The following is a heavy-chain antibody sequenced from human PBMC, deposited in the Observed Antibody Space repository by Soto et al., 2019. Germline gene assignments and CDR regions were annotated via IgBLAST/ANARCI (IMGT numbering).Heavy chain of an antibody. CDR2: IHYRGNA. J-gene: IGHJ4*02. CDR1: DDSLNRDKYY. Sequence: PTDTLSLTCSVSDDSLNRDKYYWGWFRQPPGKGLEWIGSIHYRGNAYYDPSLQTRVTIYLDKSKSQFSLKLNSVTAADSAVYFCARLEGLATISYYFDFWGPGALVTVSS. CDR3: ARLEGLATISYYFDF. D-gene: IGHD5-12*01. V-gene: IGHV4-39*01.